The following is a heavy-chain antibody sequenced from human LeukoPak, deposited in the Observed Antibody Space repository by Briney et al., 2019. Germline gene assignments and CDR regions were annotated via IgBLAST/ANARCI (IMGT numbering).Heavy chain of an antibody. D-gene: IGHD3-3*02. J-gene: IGHJ4*02. Sequence: PSETLSLTCTVSGGSISSYYWSWIRQAPGKGLEWIGYIYYSGTTKYNPSLMGRVSISVDTSKNQFSLRLSSVAAADTAVYYCAKSHFWSGYASDYRGRGILVTVSS. CDR3: AKSHFWSGYASDY. V-gene: IGHV4-59*08. CDR1: GGSISSYY. CDR2: IYYSGTT.